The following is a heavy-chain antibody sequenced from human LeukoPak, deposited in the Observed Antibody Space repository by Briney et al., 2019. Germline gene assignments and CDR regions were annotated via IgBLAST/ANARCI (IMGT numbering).Heavy chain of an antibody. CDR2: ISWNSGSI. D-gene: IGHD6-13*01. J-gene: IGHJ6*02. Sequence: GGSLRLSCAASGFTFDDYAMHWVRQAPGKGLEWVSGISWNSGSIGYADSVKGRFTISRDNAKNSLYLQMNSLRAEDTAVYYCARAYSSSWYTPPGYYYGMDVWGQGTTVTVSS. V-gene: IGHV3-9*01. CDR3: ARAYSSSWYTPPGYYYGMDV. CDR1: GFTFDDYA.